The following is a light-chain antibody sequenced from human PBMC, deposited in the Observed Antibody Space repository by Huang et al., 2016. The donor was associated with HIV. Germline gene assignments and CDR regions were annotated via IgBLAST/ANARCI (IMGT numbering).Light chain of an antibody. CDR3: MQALQTPRT. CDR1: QSLLHSNGYNY. CDR2: LVS. J-gene: IGKJ5*01. V-gene: IGKV2-28*01. Sequence: DIVMSQSPLSLPVTPGEPASISCRSSQSLLHSNGYNYLDWYVQKPGQSPQLVIYLVSNRASGVPDRFSGTGSVTHFTLRISRVEAEDVGVYYCMQALQTPRTFGQGTRLEIK.